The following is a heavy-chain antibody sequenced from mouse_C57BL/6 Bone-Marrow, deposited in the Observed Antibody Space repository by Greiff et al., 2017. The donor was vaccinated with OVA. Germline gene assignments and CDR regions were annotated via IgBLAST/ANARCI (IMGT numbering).Heavy chain of an antibody. CDR2: IYPSDSET. CDR1: GYTFTSYW. J-gene: IGHJ4*01. Sequence: QVQLQQPGAELVRPGSSVKLSCKASGYTFTSYWMDWVKQRPGQGLEWIGNIYPSDSETHYNQKFKGKATLTVDKSSSTAYMQLSSLTSEDSAVYYCARKGGGGVDYWGQGTSLTVSS. CDR3: ARKGGGGVDY. V-gene: IGHV1-61*01.